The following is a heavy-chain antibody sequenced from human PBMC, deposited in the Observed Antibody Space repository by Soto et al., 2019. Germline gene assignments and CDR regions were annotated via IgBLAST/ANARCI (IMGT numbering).Heavy chain of an antibody. V-gene: IGHV1-2*04. Sequence: ASVKVSCXASGYTFTGYYMHWVRQAPGQGLEWMGWINPNSGGTNYAQKFQGWVTMTRDTSISTAYMELSRLRSDDTAVYYCARDLMEEPVLLWFGELSRDYYYYGMDVWGQGTTVTVSS. D-gene: IGHD3-10*01. CDR1: GYTFTGYY. CDR3: ARDLMEEPVLLWFGELSRDYYYYGMDV. CDR2: INPNSGGT. J-gene: IGHJ6*02.